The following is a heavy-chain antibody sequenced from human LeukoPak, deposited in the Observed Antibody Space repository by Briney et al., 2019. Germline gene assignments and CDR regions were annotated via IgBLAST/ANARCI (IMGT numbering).Heavy chain of an antibody. CDR3: TTVTGNIAVAGTGDY. D-gene: IGHD6-19*01. V-gene: IGHV3-15*01. Sequence: GSLRLSCAASGFTFSNAWMTWVRQAPGKGLEWVGRIKSRSDGGTTDYAAPVRGRFTISRDDSQNTLFLQMNSLKTEDTAVYYCTTVTGNIAVAGTGDYWGQGTLVTVSS. CDR2: IKSRSDGGTT. J-gene: IGHJ4*02. CDR1: GFTFSNAW.